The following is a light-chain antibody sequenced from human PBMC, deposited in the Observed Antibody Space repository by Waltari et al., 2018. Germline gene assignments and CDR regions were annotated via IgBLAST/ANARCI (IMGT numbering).Light chain of an antibody. CDR3: QQYGSSLET. J-gene: IGKJ1*01. Sequence: EIVLTQSPGTLSLSPGERATLSRRASQSVSSSYLAWYQQKPGQAPRLLIYGASSRATGIPDRFSGSGSGTDFTLTISRLEPEEFAVYYCQQYGSSLETFGQGTKVEIK. CDR2: GAS. CDR1: QSVSSSY. V-gene: IGKV3-20*01.